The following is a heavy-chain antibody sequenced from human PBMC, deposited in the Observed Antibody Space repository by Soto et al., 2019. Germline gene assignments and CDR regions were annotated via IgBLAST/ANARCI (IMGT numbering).Heavy chain of an antibody. CDR3: ATAPSSSGAFDI. J-gene: IGHJ3*02. Sequence: XSVKVSFKVSGYTLTELSMHWVRQAPGKGLEWMGGFDPEDGETIYAQKFQGRVTMTEDTSTDTAYMELSSLRSEDTAVYYCATAPSSSGAFDIWGQGTMVTVSS. D-gene: IGHD6-6*01. V-gene: IGHV1-24*01. CDR1: GYTLTELS. CDR2: FDPEDGET.